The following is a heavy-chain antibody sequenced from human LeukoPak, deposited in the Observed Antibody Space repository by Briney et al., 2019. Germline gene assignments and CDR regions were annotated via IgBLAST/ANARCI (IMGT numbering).Heavy chain of an antibody. CDR2: IHGSGYNT. V-gene: IGHV3-23*01. CDR3: AKPLGAVDTWLKFDY. CDR1: GFTFDDFA. D-gene: IGHD6-13*01. Sequence: GGSLRLSCAASGFTFDDFALHWVRQAPGKGLEWVSSIHGSGYNTYYADSVKGRFTISRDNSKNTLYLQMNSLRAEDTALYYCAKPLGAVDTWLKFDYWGQGTLVTVSS. J-gene: IGHJ4*02.